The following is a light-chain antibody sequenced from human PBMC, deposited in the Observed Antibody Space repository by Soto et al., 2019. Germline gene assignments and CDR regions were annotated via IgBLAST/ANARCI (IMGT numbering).Light chain of an antibody. J-gene: IGKJ1*01. V-gene: IGKV3-15*01. CDR1: QSVGAD. CDR2: GAS. Sequence: IVMTQAPATLSLSPGERATLSCRASQSVGADLVWYQQKPGRAPRLLIYGASNRATGVPDRFSGSGAGTLFTLTISNLQSVDFAVYYCQQYLDWPRTFGQGTKVDIK. CDR3: QQYLDWPRT.